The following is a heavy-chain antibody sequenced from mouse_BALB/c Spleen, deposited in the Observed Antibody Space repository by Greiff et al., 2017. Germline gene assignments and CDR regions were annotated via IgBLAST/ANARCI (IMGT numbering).Heavy chain of an antibody. J-gene: IGHJ3*01. CDR2: INPSNGRT. CDR3: ARDNYYYCGRDFSG. Sequence: QVQLQQPGAELVQSGASVKLSCTASGYTFTSYSMHWVKQRPGQGLEWIGEINPSNGRTNYTEKFKSKATLTVDKSYSTAYMQLSSLTSEDSAVCYGARDNYYYCGRDFSGWGQGTLVTVSA. CDR1: GYTFTSYS. D-gene: IGHD1-1*01. V-gene: IGHV1S81*02.